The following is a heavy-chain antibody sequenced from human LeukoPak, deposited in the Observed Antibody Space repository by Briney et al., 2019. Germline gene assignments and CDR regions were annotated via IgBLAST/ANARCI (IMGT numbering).Heavy chain of an antibody. CDR2: ISSSSSYI. V-gene: IGHV3-21*01. CDR1: GFTVSSNY. Sequence: PGGSLRLSCAASGFTVSSNYMNWVRQAPGKGLEWVSSISSSSSYIYYADSVKGRFTISRDNAKNSLYLQMNSLRAEDTAVYYCASNYYDGSGYYYVGYWGQGTLVTVSS. D-gene: IGHD3-22*01. CDR3: ASNYYDGSGYYYVGY. J-gene: IGHJ4*02.